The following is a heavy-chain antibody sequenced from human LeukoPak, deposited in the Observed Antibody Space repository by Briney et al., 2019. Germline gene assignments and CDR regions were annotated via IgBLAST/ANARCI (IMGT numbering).Heavy chain of an antibody. Sequence: GGSLRLSCAASGFTFTSYGMHWVRQAPGKGLERVAFLRYDGSNTYYADSVKGRFTISRDNSKNTLNLQMNSLRTEDTAVYYCAKDSSGSLDYWGQGTLVTVSS. CDR1: GFTFTSYG. V-gene: IGHV3-30*02. J-gene: IGHJ4*02. D-gene: IGHD6-19*01. CDR3: AKDSSGSLDY. CDR2: LRYDGSNT.